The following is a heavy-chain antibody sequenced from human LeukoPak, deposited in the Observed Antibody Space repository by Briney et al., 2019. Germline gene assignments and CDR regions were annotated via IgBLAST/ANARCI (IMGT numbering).Heavy chain of an antibody. J-gene: IGHJ3*02. CDR1: GGSISSYY. Sequence: PSETLSLTCTVSGGSISSYYWSWIRPPAGRGLEWIGRIYTSGSTNYTPSLKSRVTMSVDTSKNQFSLKLSSVTAADTAVYYCARGSYDSSGYYDAFDIWGQGTMVTVSS. CDR3: ARGSYDSSGYYDAFDI. CDR2: IYTSGST. D-gene: IGHD3-22*01. V-gene: IGHV4-4*07.